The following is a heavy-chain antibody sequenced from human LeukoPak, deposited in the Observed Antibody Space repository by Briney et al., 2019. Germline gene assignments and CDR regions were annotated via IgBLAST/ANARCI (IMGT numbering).Heavy chain of an antibody. Sequence: GSLRLSCAASGFTFSSYWMYWVRQAPGKGLVWVSRTNSDARNTNYADSVQGRFTISRDNAKNTLYLQMNSLRVEDTAVYYCASGIGVGDSFDIWGQGTMVTVSS. J-gene: IGHJ3*02. V-gene: IGHV3-74*01. CDR1: GFTFSSYW. D-gene: IGHD3-3*01. CDR3: ASGIGVGDSFDI. CDR2: TNSDARNT.